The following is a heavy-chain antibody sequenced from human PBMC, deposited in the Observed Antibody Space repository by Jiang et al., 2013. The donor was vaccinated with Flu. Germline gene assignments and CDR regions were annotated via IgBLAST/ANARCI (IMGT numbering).Heavy chain of an antibody. CDR3: AREGSPYYDYSGSYMYYFDN. CDR1: GDSVNDYY. J-gene: IGHJ4*02. Sequence: GPGLVKPSETLSLTCVVSGDSVNDYYWNWIRQSAGKGLEWIGRFYITGSTKYNPSLKSRASMSLDTSNNHFSLNLSSVTAADTAVYYCAREGSPYYDYSGSYMYYFDNWGPGILVTVSS. V-gene: IGHV4-4*07. CDR2: FYITGST. D-gene: IGHD3-10*01.